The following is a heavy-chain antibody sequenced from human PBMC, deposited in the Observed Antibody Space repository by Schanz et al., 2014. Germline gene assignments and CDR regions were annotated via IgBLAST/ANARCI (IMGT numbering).Heavy chain of an antibody. Sequence: QVQLVQSGTQVKKPGASVKVSCKASGYTLSAYSLHWVRQAPGQGLEWMGIVNPSVRGTHFAREFQGRVTVTSDTSTSTVYMELSGLRSEDTAVYYCARLGTGMAVAGSVIDSDYYYMDVWGEGTTVTVSS. J-gene: IGHJ6*03. CDR1: GYTLSAYS. D-gene: IGHD6-19*01. V-gene: IGHV1-46*01. CDR3: ARLGTGMAVAGSVIDSDYYYMDV. CDR2: VNPSVRGT.